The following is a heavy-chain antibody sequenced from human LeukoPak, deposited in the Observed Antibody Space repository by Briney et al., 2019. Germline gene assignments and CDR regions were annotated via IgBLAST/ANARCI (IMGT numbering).Heavy chain of an antibody. CDR2: IYYSGST. CDR3: ARDRASIAASRGFDP. CDR1: GGSINSYY. D-gene: IGHD6-6*01. Sequence: TSETLSLTCTVSGGSINSYYWSWIRQPPGKGLEWIGYIYYSGSTNYSPSLKSRVTISVDTSKNQFSLKLSSVTAADTAVYYCARDRASIAASRGFDPWGQGTLVTVSS. J-gene: IGHJ5*02. V-gene: IGHV4-59*01.